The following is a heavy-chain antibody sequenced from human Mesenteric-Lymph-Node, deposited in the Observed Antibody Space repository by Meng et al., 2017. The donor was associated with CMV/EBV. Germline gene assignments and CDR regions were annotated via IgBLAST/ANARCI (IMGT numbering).Heavy chain of an antibody. CDR3: ARGADYGFPGTGLDYYGMDV. J-gene: IGHJ6*02. V-gene: IGHV4-31*03. D-gene: IGHD1-14*01. CDR2: IYYSGST. CDR1: GGSISSGGYY. Sequence: SETLSLTCTVSGGSISSGGYYWSWIRQHPGKGLEWIGYIYYSGSTYYKPSLKSRLTLSVDTSKNQFSLKLSSVTAADTAVYYCARGADYGFPGTGLDYYGMDVWGRGTTVTVSS.